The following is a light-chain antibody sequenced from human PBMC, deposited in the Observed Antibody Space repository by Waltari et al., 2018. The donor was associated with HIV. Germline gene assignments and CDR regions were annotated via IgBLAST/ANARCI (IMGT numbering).Light chain of an antibody. J-gene: IGKJ5*01. CDR3: QQRGNWPIT. V-gene: IGKV3-11*01. CDR2: DAS. Sequence: EIVLTQSPATLSLSPGEGATLSCRASQSVSSYLAWYQQKPGQAPRLLIYDASNRATGIPARFSGSGSGTDFTLTISSLEPEDFAVYHCQQRGNWPITFGQGTRLEIK. CDR1: QSVSSY.